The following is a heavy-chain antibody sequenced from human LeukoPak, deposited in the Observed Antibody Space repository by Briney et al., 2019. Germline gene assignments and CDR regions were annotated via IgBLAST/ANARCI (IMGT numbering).Heavy chain of an antibody. CDR2: IIPIFGTA. CDR1: GGTFSSYA. V-gene: IGHV1-69*05. CDR3: ARDTGYSYGSPGYYYYMDV. Sequence: SVKVSCKASGGTFSSYAIIWVRQAPGQGLEWMGGIIPIFGTANYAQKFQGRVTITTDESTSTAYMELSSLRSEDTAVYYCARDTGYSYGSPGYYYYMDVWGKGTTVTVSS. J-gene: IGHJ6*03. D-gene: IGHD5-18*01.